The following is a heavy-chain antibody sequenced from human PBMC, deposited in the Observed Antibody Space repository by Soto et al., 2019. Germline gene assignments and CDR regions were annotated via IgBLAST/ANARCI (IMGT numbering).Heavy chain of an antibody. D-gene: IGHD2-15*01. CDR1: GDSVTSHY. V-gene: IGHV4-59*02. Sequence: PSETLSLTCSFSGDSVTSHYLTWIRQSPEKGLEWIGYMHYTGFSHYNPSLKSRLTISVDRSKNQFTLQLTSVTVADTAVYYCAKSPNCSGGSCYDIRNYYYYYMDVWGKGTTVTVSS. CDR2: MHYTGFS. J-gene: IGHJ6*03. CDR3: AKSPNCSGGSCYDIRNYYYYYMDV.